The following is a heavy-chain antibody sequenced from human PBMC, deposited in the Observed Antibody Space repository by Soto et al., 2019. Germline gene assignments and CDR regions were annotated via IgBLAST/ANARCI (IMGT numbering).Heavy chain of an antibody. CDR2: ITSSSSAI. CDR3: ARGPVAAIDY. Sequence: EVQLVESGGGLVQAGGSLRLSCAASGFTFSSYSMNWVRQAPGKGLEWVSHITSSSSAIYYADSVKGRFTISRDNAKNALYLQMNSLRAGDPAVYYCARGPVAAIDYWCQGILVTVSS. D-gene: IGHD6-19*01. V-gene: IGHV3-48*01. J-gene: IGHJ4*02. CDR1: GFTFSSYS.